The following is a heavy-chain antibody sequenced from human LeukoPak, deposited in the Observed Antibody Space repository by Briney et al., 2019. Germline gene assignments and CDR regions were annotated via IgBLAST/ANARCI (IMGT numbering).Heavy chain of an antibody. D-gene: IGHD3-22*01. CDR1: GFTFSSDG. CDR2: ISYEGSNK. V-gene: IGHV3-30*18. Sequence: GGALRLSCAASGFTFSSDGMHWVRQAPGKGLEWGSVISYEGSNKYYADSVKGRFTISREKSKKTLYLQMNSPRAEDTAVYYCAKERVVQYYYDSSGCDYWGQGTLVTVSS. CDR3: AKERVVQYYYDSSGCDY. J-gene: IGHJ4*02.